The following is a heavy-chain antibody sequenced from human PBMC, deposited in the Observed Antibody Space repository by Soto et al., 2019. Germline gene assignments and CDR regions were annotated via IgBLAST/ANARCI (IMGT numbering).Heavy chain of an antibody. V-gene: IGHV5-51*01. CDR3: ARIYDSSGYYHRNWFDP. CDR2: IYPGDSGT. CDR1: GYSFTSYW. J-gene: IGHJ5*02. D-gene: IGHD3-22*01. Sequence: PGESLKISCKGSGYSFTSYWIGWVRQMPGKGLEWMGIIYPGDSGTRYSPSFQGQVTISADKSISTAYLQWSSLKASDTAMYYCARIYDSSGYYHRNWFDPWGQGTLVTVPQ.